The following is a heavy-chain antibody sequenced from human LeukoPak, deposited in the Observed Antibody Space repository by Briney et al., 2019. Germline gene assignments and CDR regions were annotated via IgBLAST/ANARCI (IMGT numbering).Heavy chain of an antibody. J-gene: IGHJ3*02. CDR1: GFTFTIFG. Sequence: PGGSLRLSCAASGFTFTIFGLNWVRQAPGKGPEWVSYIDARSGITYYADSVRGRFTISRDNAKESVFLQMNSLRVDDTAVYYCARTYDFGRGPPGDAFDNWGPGTWVTVSS. CDR2: IDARSGIT. D-gene: IGHD3-3*01. CDR3: ARTYDFGRGPPGDAFDN. V-gene: IGHV3-48*01.